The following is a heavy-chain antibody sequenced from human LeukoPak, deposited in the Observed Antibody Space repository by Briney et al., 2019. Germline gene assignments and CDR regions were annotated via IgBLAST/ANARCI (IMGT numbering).Heavy chain of an antibody. CDR2: ISSSGGTT. CDR1: GFTFSSYA. Sequence: PGGSLRLSCAASGFTFSSYAMSWVRQAPGKGLEWVSVISSSGGTTYYADSVKGRFTISRDNSKNTLYLQMNSLRAEDAALYYCAKKGDCSGTSCYTDLWGEGTLLTASS. V-gene: IGHV3-23*01. D-gene: IGHD2-2*01. J-gene: IGHJ5*02. CDR3: AKKGDCSGTSCYTDL.